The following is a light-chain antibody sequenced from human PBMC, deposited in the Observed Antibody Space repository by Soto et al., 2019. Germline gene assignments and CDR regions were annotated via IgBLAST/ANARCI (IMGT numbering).Light chain of an antibody. CDR2: GAS. V-gene: IGKV3-15*01. CDR1: QSLRSN. CDR3: QQYNNWPRT. Sequence: IEMTQSPATLSASPGERATLSCRASQSLRSNLAWYQQKPGQAPRLVIYGASTRPTGIPARFSGSGSGTEFTLTISSLQSEDFAVYYCQQYNNWPRTFGQGTKVEIK. J-gene: IGKJ1*01.